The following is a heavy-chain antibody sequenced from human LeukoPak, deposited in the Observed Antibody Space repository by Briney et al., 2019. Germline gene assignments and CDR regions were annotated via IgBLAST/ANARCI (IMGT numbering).Heavy chain of an antibody. CDR3: GLVVPAAHPASPGEYYYYYYMDV. J-gene: IGHJ6*03. V-gene: IGHV3-30-3*01. CDR1: GLTFSSYA. D-gene: IGHD2-2*01. Sequence: GGSLRLSCAASGLTFSSYAMHWVRQAPGKGLEWVAVISYDGSNKYYADSVKGRFTISRDNSKNTLYLQMNSLRAEDTAVYYCGLVVPAAHPASPGEYYYYYYMDVWGEGTTVTVSS. CDR2: ISYDGSNK.